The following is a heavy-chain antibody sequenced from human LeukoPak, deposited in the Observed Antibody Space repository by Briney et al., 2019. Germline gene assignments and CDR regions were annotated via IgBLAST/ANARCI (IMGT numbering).Heavy chain of an antibody. CDR3: ARSGSGWPDYYYYYMDV. D-gene: IGHD6-19*01. V-gene: IGHV3-43*01. CDR2: ISWDGGST. CDR1: GFTFDDYT. Sequence: PGGSLGLSCAASGFTFDDYTMHWVRQAPGKGLEWVSLISWDGGSTYYADSVKGRFTISRDNSKNSLYLQMNSLRTEDTALYYCARSGSGWPDYYYYYMDVWGKGTTVTVSS. J-gene: IGHJ6*03.